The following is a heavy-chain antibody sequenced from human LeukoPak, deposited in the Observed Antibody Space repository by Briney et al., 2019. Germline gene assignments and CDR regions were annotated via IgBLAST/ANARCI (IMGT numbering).Heavy chain of an antibody. Sequence: GGSLRLSCAASGFTVSKNYMSWVRQAPGKGLEWVSVIYSGGSTYYADSVKGRFTISRDNSKNTLYLQMSSLRAEDTAVYYCVKESGFMVAPNSAFDIWGQGTMVTVSS. J-gene: IGHJ3*02. CDR1: GFTVSKNY. CDR2: IYSGGST. V-gene: IGHV3-66*01. CDR3: VKESGFMVAPNSAFDI. D-gene: IGHD4/OR15-4a*01.